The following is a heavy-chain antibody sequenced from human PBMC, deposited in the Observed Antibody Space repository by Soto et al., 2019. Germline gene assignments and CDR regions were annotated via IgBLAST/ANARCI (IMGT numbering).Heavy chain of an antibody. V-gene: IGHV3-11*01. J-gene: IGHJ6*02. CDR1: GFTFSDYY. CDR3: ARDLGSDYGDYDYYHYGVDV. CDR2: ISGRGDTI. D-gene: IGHD4-17*01. Sequence: QVQLVESGGDLVQPGGSLRLSCAASGFTFSDYYINWIRQAPGKGLEWLSYISGRGDTIEYADSVKGRFTISRDNAGNSLYLQRNSLRAEDTAVYYCARDLGSDYGDYDYYHYGVDVWGQGTTVAVSS.